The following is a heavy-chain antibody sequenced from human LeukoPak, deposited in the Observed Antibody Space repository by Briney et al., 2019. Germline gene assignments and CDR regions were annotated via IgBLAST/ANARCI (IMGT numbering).Heavy chain of an antibody. CDR3: ARRIVGATGFDP. CDR2: IYYSGST. CDR1: GGSISSYY. J-gene: IGHJ5*02. D-gene: IGHD1-26*01. Sequence: SETLSLTCTVSGGSISSYYWSWIRQPPGKGLEWIGYIYYSGSTNYNPSLKSRVTISVDTSKNRFSLKLSSVTAADTAVYYCARRIVGATGFDPWGQGTLVTVSS. V-gene: IGHV4-59*01.